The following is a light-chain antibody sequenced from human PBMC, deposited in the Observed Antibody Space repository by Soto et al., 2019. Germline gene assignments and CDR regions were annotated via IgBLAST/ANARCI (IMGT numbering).Light chain of an antibody. CDR2: DDD. CDR1: SSNFGGNS. V-gene: IGLV1-51*01. J-gene: IGLJ1*01. CDR3: GSWDSSLSAYV. Sequence: QAVLSPPPSVSAAPGQKFTISCSRSSSNFGGNSLSWYQQLPGSAPKLLIYDDDKRPSGIPDRFSGSKSGTSATLGITGFQTGDEADYYCGSWDSSLSAYVFGNGTKVTVL.